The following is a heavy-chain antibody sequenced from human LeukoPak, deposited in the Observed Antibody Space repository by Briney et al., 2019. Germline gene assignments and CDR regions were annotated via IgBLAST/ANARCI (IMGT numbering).Heavy chain of an antibody. Sequence: GGSLRLSCAASGFTFSDYYMSWIRQAPGKGLEWVSYISSSGNTIYYADSVKGRFTISRDNAKNSLYLQMNSLRAEDTAVYYCARDPPHRAAGPVVDYWGQGTLVTVSS. J-gene: IGHJ4*02. CDR3: ARDPPHRAAGPVVDY. V-gene: IGHV3-11*01. CDR2: ISSSGNTI. D-gene: IGHD6-13*01. CDR1: GFTFSDYY.